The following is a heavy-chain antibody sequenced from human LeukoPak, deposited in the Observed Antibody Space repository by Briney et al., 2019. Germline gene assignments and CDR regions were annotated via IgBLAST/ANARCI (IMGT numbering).Heavy chain of an antibody. D-gene: IGHD3-16*02. J-gene: IGHJ4*02. Sequence: GASVKVSCKASGYTFTSYYINWVRQATGQGLEWMGWMNPNSGNTGYAQKFQGRVTITRNTSINTAYMELSSLRSEDTAVYYCARDQLRGLTVYDYVWWSYHSNLQDFWGQGTLVTVSS. CDR3: ARDQLRGLTVYDYVWWSYHSNLQDF. V-gene: IGHV1-8*03. CDR1: GYTFTSYY. CDR2: MNPNSGNT.